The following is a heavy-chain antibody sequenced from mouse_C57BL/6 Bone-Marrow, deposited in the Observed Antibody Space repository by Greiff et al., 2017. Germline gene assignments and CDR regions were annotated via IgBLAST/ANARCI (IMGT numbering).Heavy chain of an antibody. CDR3: ARCNYSGAWFAY. CDR1: GYSFTGYY. Sequence: EVQLQQSGPELVKPGASVKISCKASGYSFTGYYMNWVKQSPEKSLEWIGEINPSTGGTTYNQKFKAKATLTVDKSSSTAYMQLKSLTSEDSAVYYCARCNYSGAWFAYWGQGTLVTVSA. J-gene: IGHJ3*01. CDR2: INPSTGGT. D-gene: IGHD1-3*01. V-gene: IGHV1-42*01.